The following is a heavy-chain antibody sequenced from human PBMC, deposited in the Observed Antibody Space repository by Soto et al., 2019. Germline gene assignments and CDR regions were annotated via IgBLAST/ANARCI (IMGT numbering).Heavy chain of an antibody. J-gene: IGHJ4*01. V-gene: IGHV5-51*01. CDR2: IYPYDSDT. CDR3: ARHLVGSTRGNFDY. CDR1: GYSFTSYW. D-gene: IGHD2-2*01. Sequence: GESLKISCKTSGYSFTSYWIGWVRQMPGKGMEWMGNIYPYDSDTSYSPSFQGQVTISADTSSTTAYLQWSGLRASDTAMSFCARHLVGSTRGNFDYLGQGTLVTVSS.